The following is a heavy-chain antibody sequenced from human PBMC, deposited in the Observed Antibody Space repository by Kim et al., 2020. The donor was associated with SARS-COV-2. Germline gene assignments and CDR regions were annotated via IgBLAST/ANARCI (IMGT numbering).Heavy chain of an antibody. Sequence: GGSLRLSCAASGFTFSSYSMNWVRQAPGKGLEWVSSISSSSSYIYYADSVKGRFTISRDNAKNSLYLQMNSLRAEDTAVYYCARAMVRGVFGAMEYYYYYGMDVWGQGTTVTVSS. CDR1: GFTFSSYS. J-gene: IGHJ6*02. CDR3: ARAMVRGVFGAMEYYYYYGMDV. CDR2: ISSSSSYI. D-gene: IGHD3-10*01. V-gene: IGHV3-21*01.